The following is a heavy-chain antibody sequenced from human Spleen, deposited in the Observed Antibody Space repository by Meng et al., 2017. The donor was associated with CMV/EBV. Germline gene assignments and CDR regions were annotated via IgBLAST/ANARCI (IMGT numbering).Heavy chain of an antibody. CDR2: IYTSGST. J-gene: IGHJ4*02. V-gene: IGHV4-4*07. D-gene: IGHD6-13*01. CDR3: TYSSSWLTHPLFDY. Sequence: HVVLLEWVPRLVKPPDTLSLTCTFAGGSISSYYWSWIRHPAGKGLEWIGRIYTSGSTNYNPSLKSRVTMSVDTSKNQFSLKLSSVTAADTAVYYCTYSSSWLTHPLFDYWGQGTLVTVSS. CDR1: GGSISSYY.